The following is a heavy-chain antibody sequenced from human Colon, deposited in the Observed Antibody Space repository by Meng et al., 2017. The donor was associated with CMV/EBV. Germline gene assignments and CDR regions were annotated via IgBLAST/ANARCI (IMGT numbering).Heavy chain of an antibody. D-gene: IGHD2-15*01. CDR1: GYPFTNYD. CDR3: AVIVPATDYSYGTDV. CDR2: MNPNSGDT. V-gene: IGHV1-8*01. J-gene: IGHJ6*04. Sequence: ASVKVSCKASGYPFTNYDINWVRQATGQGLEWMGWMNPNSGDTGFAQKFQGRITMTRDTSISTAYLELSSLKSEDTALYFCAVIVPATDYSYGTDVWGKGTTVTVSS.